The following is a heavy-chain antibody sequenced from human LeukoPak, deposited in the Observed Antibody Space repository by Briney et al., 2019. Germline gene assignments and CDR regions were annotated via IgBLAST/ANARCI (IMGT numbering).Heavy chain of an antibody. D-gene: IGHD1-26*01. V-gene: IGHV3-30*02. CDR2: IRYDGSNK. Sequence: GGSLRLSCAAPGFTFSGYGIHWVRQAPGKGLERVAFIRYDGSNKYYPDSVKGRFTISRDNSKNTLYLQMNSLRAEDTAVYYCAKGRGWEASYYYYYMDVWGKGTTVTISS. CDR3: AKGRGWEASYYYYYMDV. CDR1: GFTFSGYG. J-gene: IGHJ6*03.